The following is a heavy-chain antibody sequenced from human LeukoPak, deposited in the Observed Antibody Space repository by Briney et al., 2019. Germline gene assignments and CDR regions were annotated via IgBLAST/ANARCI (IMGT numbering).Heavy chain of an antibody. CDR2: IYSSGRS. CDR1: GDSISSGGYS. V-gene: IGHV4-30-4*07. J-gene: IGHJ4*02. Sequence: PSETLSLTCAVSGDSISSGGYSWSWVRQPPGKGLEWIGYIYSSGRSYYNPSLKSRVTISVDTSKNQFSLKLSSVTAADTAVYYCARDRKVVTAGGDYFDYWGQGTLVTVSS. D-gene: IGHD4-23*01. CDR3: ARDRKVVTAGGDYFDY.